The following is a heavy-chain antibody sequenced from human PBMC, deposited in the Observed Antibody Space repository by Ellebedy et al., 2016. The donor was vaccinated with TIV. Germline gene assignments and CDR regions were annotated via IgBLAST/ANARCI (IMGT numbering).Heavy chain of an antibody. D-gene: IGHD3-10*01. CDR3: AKSDPMVRGVMAPLNWFDP. Sequence: GGSLRLXXAASGFTFSSYSMNWVRQAPGKGLEWVSYISSSSSTIYYADSVKGRFTISRDNAKNSLYLQMNSLRAEDTAVYYCAKSDPMVRGVMAPLNWFDPWGQGTLVTVSS. V-gene: IGHV3-48*04. CDR1: GFTFSSYS. J-gene: IGHJ5*02. CDR2: ISSSSSTI.